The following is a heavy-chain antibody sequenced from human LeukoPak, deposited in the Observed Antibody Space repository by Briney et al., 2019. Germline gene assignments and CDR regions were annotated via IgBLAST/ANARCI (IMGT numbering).Heavy chain of an antibody. J-gene: IGHJ4*02. V-gene: IGHV3-23*01. CDR1: GFTFSSYA. CDR3: AKDGSGYSYGYASVY. CDR2: ISGSGGST. D-gene: IGHD5-18*01. Sequence: GGSLRLSCAASGFTFSSYAMSWVRQAPGKGLEWVSAISGSGGSTYYADSVKGRFTITRDNSKNTLYLQMNGLRAEDTAVYYCAKDGSGYSYGYASVYWGQGTLVTVSS.